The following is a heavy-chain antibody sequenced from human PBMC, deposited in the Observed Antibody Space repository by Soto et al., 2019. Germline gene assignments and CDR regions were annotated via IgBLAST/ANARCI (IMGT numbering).Heavy chain of an antibody. CDR1: GDSVSSGSYF. CDR2: LYYSWST. CDR3: ARDNQGCSSTSCYTGLDY. J-gene: IGHJ4*02. Sequence: SEPLSLTCSVSGDSVSSGSYFWSWIRHPPGKGLEWIRYLYYSWSTNYNPSLKSRVTISVDTSKNQFSLKLSSVTAADTAVYYCARDNQGCSSTSCYTGLDYWGQGTMVTVSS. V-gene: IGHV4-61*01. D-gene: IGHD2-2*02.